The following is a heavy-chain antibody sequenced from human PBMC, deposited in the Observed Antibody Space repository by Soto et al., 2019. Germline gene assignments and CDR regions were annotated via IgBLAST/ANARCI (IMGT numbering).Heavy chain of an antibody. J-gene: IGHJ5*02. Sequence: QVQLHQWGAGLLKPSETLSLTCAVYGQSFIGDCYFWIRQSPGKGLEWIGEITHSGATNYNPSLQSRVTISLDTPNNHFSLKLDSVTTADTAVYYRARRQDIRNLESWGQGNLVTVSS. D-gene: IGHD2-15*01. V-gene: IGHV4-34*01. CDR1: GQSFIGDC. CDR3: ARRQDIRNLES. CDR2: ITHSGAT.